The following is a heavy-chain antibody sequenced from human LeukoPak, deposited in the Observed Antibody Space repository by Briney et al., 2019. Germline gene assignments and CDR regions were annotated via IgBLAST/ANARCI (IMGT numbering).Heavy chain of an antibody. CDR3: AKDDAARIAVAGTGFDY. Sequence: GSLRLSCAASGFTFSSYAMSWVRQAPGKGLEWVSAISGSGGSTYYADSVKGRFTISRDNSKNTLYLQMNSLRAEDTAVYYCAKDDAARIAVAGTGFDYWGQGTLVTVSS. D-gene: IGHD6-19*01. V-gene: IGHV3-23*01. CDR1: GFTFSSYA. CDR2: ISGSGGST. J-gene: IGHJ4*02.